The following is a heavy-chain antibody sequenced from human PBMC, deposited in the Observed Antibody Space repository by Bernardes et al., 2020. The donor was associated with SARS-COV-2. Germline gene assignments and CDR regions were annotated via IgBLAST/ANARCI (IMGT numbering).Heavy chain of an antibody. V-gene: IGHV3-74*01. CDR3: ARDSSVEFDC. CDR2: INSDGSGT. J-gene: IGHJ4*02. CDR1: GFTLSMYW. Sequence: GGSLRLSCAASGFTLSMYWMHWVRQVPGKGLVWVSHINSDGSGTSYADSVKGRFTISRDNAKNTLYLQMHSLRAEDSAVYFCARDSSVEFDCWGRGTLVTVSS.